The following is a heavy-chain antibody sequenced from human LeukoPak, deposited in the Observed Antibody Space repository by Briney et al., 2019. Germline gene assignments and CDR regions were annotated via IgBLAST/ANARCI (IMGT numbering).Heavy chain of an antibody. V-gene: IGHV1-2*02. Sequence: ASVKVSCKASGYTFTGYYMHWVRQAPGQGLEWMGWINPNSGGTNYAQKFQGRVTMSRDTSIGTAYMELSRLRSDDTAVYYCARASLPATHFDYWGQGTLVTVSS. J-gene: IGHJ4*02. D-gene: IGHD2-2*01. CDR1: GYTFTGYY. CDR3: ARASLPATHFDY. CDR2: INPNSGGT.